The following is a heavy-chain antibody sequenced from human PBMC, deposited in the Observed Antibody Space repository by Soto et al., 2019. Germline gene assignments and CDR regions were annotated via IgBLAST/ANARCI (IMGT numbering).Heavy chain of an antibody. CDR1: GVSISRGGYY. J-gene: IGHJ6*02. Sequence: PSETLSLTCTVSGVSISRGGYYWNWIRQHPGKGLEWIGYIYYTGSTYDNPSLKSRVTISVDTSKNQFSLKLSSVTAADTAVYYCARHVGDGSGLDPLYYYYGMDVWGQGTTVTVSS. CDR3: ARHVGDGSGLDPLYYYYGMDV. CDR2: IYYTGST. V-gene: IGHV4-31*03. D-gene: IGHD3-10*01.